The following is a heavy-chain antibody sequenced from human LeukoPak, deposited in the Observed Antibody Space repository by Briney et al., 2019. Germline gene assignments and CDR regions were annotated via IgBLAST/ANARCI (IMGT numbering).Heavy chain of an antibody. D-gene: IGHD3-10*01. Sequence: ASVKVSCKASGYTFTGYYMHWVRQAPGQGLERMGWINPNSGGTNYAQKFQGRVTMTRDTSISTAYMELSRLRSEDTAVYYCARDHGMVRGVMTFYGMDVWGQGTTVTVSS. CDR2: INPNSGGT. CDR3: ARDHGMVRGVMTFYGMDV. V-gene: IGHV1-2*02. CDR1: GYTFTGYY. J-gene: IGHJ6*02.